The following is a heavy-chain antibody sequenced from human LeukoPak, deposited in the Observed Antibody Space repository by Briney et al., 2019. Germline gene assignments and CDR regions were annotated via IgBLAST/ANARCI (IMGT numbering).Heavy chain of an antibody. CDR3: AREALTGSWHWFDP. CDR2: ISYDGNNR. V-gene: IGHV3-30-3*01. D-gene: IGHD2-15*01. Sequence: GRSLRLSCAVSGFTFSRNSMHWVPQAPGKGLEWVTVISYDGNNRHYADSVKGRFTISRDNSKDTLYLQMNSLRPEDTAVYYCAREALTGSWHWFDPWGQGTLVTVSS. CDR1: GFTFSRNS. J-gene: IGHJ5*02.